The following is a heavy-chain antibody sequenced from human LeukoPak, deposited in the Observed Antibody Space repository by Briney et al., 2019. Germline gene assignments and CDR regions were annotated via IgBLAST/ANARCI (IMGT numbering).Heavy chain of an antibody. J-gene: IGHJ4*02. CDR3: ARFPTVTTMGY. CDR1: GFTFSSYS. Sequence: GGSLRLSCAASGFTFSSYSKNWVRQAPGKGLEWVSYISNSGSTIHYADSVKGRFTVSRDNAKKSLYLQMNSLRAEDTGVYYCARFPTVTTMGYWGQGTLVTVSS. CDR2: ISNSGSTI. D-gene: IGHD4-17*01. V-gene: IGHV3-48*04.